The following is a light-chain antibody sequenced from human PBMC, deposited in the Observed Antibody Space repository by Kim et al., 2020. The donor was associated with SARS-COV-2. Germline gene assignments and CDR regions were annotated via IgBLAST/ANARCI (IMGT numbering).Light chain of an antibody. Sequence: QSALTQPASLSGSPGQSVTISCSGTINDLGTNALVSWYQQYPGKAPRLIIFDISQRPSGISGRFSGSKSGNTASLTISPLEPDDEADYFCCSFTSGVSWVFGGGTQLTVL. CDR2: DIS. CDR3: CSFTSGVSWV. V-gene: IGLV2-23*02. CDR1: INDLGTNAL. J-gene: IGLJ3*02.